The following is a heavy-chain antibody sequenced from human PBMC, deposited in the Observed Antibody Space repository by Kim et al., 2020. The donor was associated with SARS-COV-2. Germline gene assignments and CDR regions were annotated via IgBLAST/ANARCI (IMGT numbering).Heavy chain of an antibody. CDR1: GGSISSSNW. V-gene: IGHV4-4*02. CDR2: IYHSGST. J-gene: IGHJ6*02. D-gene: IGHD3-3*01. CDR3: ASITIFGVVYYYGMDV. Sequence: SETLSLTCAVSGGSISSSNWWSWVRQPPGKGLEWIGEIYHSGSTNYNQSLKSRVTISVDKSKNQFSLKLSSVTAADMAVYYCASITIFGVVYYYGMDVWGQGTTVTVSS.